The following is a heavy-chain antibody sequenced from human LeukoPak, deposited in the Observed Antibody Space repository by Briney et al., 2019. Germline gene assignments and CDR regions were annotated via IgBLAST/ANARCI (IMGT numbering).Heavy chain of an antibody. D-gene: IGHD3-10*01. J-gene: IGHJ4*02. CDR3: ARGVFGAYFDY. CDR2: IYYSGST. Sequence: SETLSLTRTVSGGSISSYYWSWIRQPPGKGLEWIGYIYYSGSTNYNPSLKSRVTISVDTSKNQFSLKLSSVTAADTAVYYCARGVFGAYFDYWGQGILVTVSS. CDR1: GGSISSYY. V-gene: IGHV4-59*01.